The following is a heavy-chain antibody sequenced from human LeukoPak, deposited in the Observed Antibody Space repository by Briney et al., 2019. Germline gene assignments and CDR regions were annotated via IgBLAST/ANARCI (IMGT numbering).Heavy chain of an antibody. Sequence: PGGSLRLSCAASGFTFSSYAMSWVRQAPGKGLEWVSAISGSGGSTYYADSVRGRLTISRDYAKNSLYLQMHSLRAEDTAVYYCVRDNPRCCGVVPANIDDYWGQGTLVTVSS. D-gene: IGHD2-15*01. V-gene: IGHV3-23*01. J-gene: IGHJ4*02. CDR3: VRDNPRCCGVVPANIDDY. CDR2: ISGSGGST. CDR1: GFTFSSYA.